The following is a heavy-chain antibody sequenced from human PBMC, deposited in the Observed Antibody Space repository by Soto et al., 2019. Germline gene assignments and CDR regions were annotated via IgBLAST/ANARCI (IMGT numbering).Heavy chain of an antibody. J-gene: IGHJ6*02. V-gene: IGHV3-33*01. CDR3: ARAGGYCSGGSCYSDGMDV. CDR2: IWYDGSNK. CDR1: GFTFSSYG. D-gene: IGHD2-15*01. Sequence: GGSLRLSCAASGFTFSSYGMHWVRQAPGKGLEWVAVIWYDGSNKYYADSVKGRFTISRDNSKNTLYLQMNSLRAEDTAVYYCARAGGYCSGGSCYSDGMDVWGQGTTVTAP.